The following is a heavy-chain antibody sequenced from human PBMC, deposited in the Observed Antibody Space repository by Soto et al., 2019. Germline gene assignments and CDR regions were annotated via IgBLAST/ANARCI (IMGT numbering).Heavy chain of an antibody. Sequence: QVQLQESGPGLVKPSETLSLTCTVSGGSISSYHWSWIRQSPGKGLEWIGYISYSGSTKYNPSLKSRVTISVDTSKNQFSLKLSSVTAADTAVYYCARGRGDTAMAWYYWGQGTLVTVSS. V-gene: IGHV4-59*01. CDR3: ARGRGDTAMAWYY. J-gene: IGHJ4*02. CDR2: ISYSGST. CDR1: GGSISSYH. D-gene: IGHD5-18*01.